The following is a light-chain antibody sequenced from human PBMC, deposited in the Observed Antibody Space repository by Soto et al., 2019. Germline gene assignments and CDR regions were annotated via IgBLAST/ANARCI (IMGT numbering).Light chain of an antibody. CDR2: QVS. V-gene: IGLV2-14*01. CDR3: SSYTSSNTFYV. CDR1: SSDVGGYYY. Sequence: QSALTQPASVSGSPGQSITISCTGTSSDVGGYYYVSWYQHHPGKAPKLMIYQVSNRPSGVSNRFSGSKSGNTASLTISGLQAEDEAAYYCSSYTSSNTFYVFGTGTKLTVL. J-gene: IGLJ1*01.